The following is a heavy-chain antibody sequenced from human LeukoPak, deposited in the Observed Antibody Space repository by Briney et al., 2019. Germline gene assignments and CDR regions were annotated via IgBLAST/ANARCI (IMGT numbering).Heavy chain of an antibody. CDR2: IYGRGGS. CDR3: ARDSAGDSWLAP. Sequence: SETLSLTCTVSGDSISSGSYYWSWIRQPAGKGLEWIGRIYGRGGSNYNPSLKSRVTISIDKSKNQFSLKLTSVTTADTAVYFCARDSAGDSWLAPWGQGTPVTVSS. V-gene: IGHV4-61*10. D-gene: IGHD7-27*01. J-gene: IGHJ5*02. CDR1: GDSISSGSYY.